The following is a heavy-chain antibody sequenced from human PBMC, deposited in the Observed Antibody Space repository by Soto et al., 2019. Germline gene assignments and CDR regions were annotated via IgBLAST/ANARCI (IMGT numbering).Heavy chain of an antibody. D-gene: IGHD5-18*01. J-gene: IGHJ4*02. CDR2: ITSSGSTI. V-gene: IGHV3-48*03. CDR3: ASSTVMGN. Sequence: GGSLRLSCAASGFTFSSSEMNWVRQAPGKGLKWISYITSSGSTIYYADSVKGRFTISRDNAKNSLYLQMNSLRAEDMAVYYCASSTVMGNWGQGTLVTVSS. CDR1: GFTFSSSE.